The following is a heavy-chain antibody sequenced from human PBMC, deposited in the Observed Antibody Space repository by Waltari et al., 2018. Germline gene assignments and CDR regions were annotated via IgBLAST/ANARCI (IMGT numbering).Heavy chain of an antibody. V-gene: IGHV3-7*01. D-gene: IGHD6-19*01. J-gene: IGHJ4*02. Sequence: EVHLVESGGGLVQPGGSLRLSCSASGFTFSSHGMTWVRQAPGKGLEWVANIKEDESEKYYVDSVKGRFTIARDNSKNTVYLQMDSLGAEDTATYYCTKNTWAEAGSDWGQGILVTVSS. CDR3: TKNTWAEAGSD. CDR2: IKEDESEK. CDR1: GFTFSSHG.